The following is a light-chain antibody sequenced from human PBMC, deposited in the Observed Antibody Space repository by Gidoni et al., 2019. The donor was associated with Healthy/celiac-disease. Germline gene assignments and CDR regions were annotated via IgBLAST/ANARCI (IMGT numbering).Light chain of an antibody. CDR1: KLGDKY. CDR3: QAWDSSTAGRV. CDR2: QDS. J-gene: IGLJ2*01. Sequence: YELTQPPSVSVSLGQTASITCSGDKLGDKYACWYQQKPGQSPVLVIYQDSKRPSGIPERFSGSNSGNTATLTISGTQAMDEADYYCQAWDSSTAGRVFGGGTKLTVL. V-gene: IGLV3-1*01.